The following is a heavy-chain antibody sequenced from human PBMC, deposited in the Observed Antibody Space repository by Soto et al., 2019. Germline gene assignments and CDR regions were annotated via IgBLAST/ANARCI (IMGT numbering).Heavy chain of an antibody. Sequence: QEQLQESGPGLVAPSQTLSLTCTVSSGSLSSGGYYWNWIRQHPVKGLEWIGYIYFTGITYSTPSLKSRVTLSVDTSKSQFSLVLRSVTAADTAIYYCARAPPYLKVNWFDLWGPGVLVTVSS. CDR1: SGSLSSGGYY. CDR3: ARAPPYLKVNWFDL. V-gene: IGHV4-31*03. J-gene: IGHJ5*02. CDR2: IYFTGIT.